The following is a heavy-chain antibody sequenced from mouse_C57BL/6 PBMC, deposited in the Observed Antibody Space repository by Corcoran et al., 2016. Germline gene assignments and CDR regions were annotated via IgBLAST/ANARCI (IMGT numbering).Heavy chain of an antibody. CDR2: IYPGSGNT. CDR1: GYTFTDYY. D-gene: IGHD1-1*01. Sequence: QIQLQQSGPELVKPGASVKISCKASGYTFTDYYINWVKQRPGQGLEWIGWIYPGSGNTKYNEKFKGKATLTVDKSSSTAYMELRSLTSEDTAVYYCARGPYGSSWGWYFDVWGTGTTVTVSS. J-gene: IGHJ1*03. CDR3: ARGPYGSSWGWYFDV. V-gene: IGHV1-84*02.